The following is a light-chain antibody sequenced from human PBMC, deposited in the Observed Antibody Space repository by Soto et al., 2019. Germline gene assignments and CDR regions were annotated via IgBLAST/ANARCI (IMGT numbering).Light chain of an antibody. J-gene: IGKJ1*01. V-gene: IGKV3-15*01. Sequence: EVVMTQSPATLSASPGERATPSCWASETVATNLAWYQQKPGQAPRLLISGSSTRAAGIPDRFRGSGSGTEFTITIRSLRSEDSGIYYCQQYFEWPQMTFGQGTKVEI. CDR3: QQYFEWPQMT. CDR1: ETVATN. CDR2: GSS.